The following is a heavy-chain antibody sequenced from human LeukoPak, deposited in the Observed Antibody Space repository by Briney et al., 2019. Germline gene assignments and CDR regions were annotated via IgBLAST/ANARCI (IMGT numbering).Heavy chain of an antibody. CDR1: GGTFSSFA. J-gene: IGHJ4*02. D-gene: IGHD5-24*01. CDR2: INPNSGGT. CDR3: ARGRDGYSFGFDY. Sequence: GASVKVSCKTSGGTFSSFAIAWVRQAPGQGLEWMGWINPNSGGTNYAQKFQGRVTMTRDTSISTAYMELSRLRSDDTAVYYCARGRDGYSFGFDYWGQGTLVTVSS. V-gene: IGHV1-2*02.